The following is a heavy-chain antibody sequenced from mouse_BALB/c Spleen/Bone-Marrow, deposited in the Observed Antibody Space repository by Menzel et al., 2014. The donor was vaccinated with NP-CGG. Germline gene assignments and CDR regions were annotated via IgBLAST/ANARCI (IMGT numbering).Heavy chain of an antibody. J-gene: IGHJ2*01. Sequence: VQLQQSGPELVKPGASVKISCKASGYSFTGYFMNWVKQSHGKSLEWIGRINPYNGDTFYNQKFKGKATLTEDKSSSTAHMELLSLTSEDSAVHCCGRGAYYYGSSYYFDYWGQGTTLTVSS. CDR1: GYSFTGYF. V-gene: IGHV1-37*01. CDR3: GRGAYYYGSSYYFDY. D-gene: IGHD1-1*01. CDR2: INPYNGDT.